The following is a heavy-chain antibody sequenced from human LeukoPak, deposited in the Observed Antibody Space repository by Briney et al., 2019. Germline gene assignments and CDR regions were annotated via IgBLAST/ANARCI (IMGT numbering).Heavy chain of an antibody. V-gene: IGHV3-48*04. J-gene: IGHJ6*02. CDR3: ARGVKVRGVNYYGMDV. CDR1: GFTFSTYS. Sequence: GGSLRLSCAASGFTFSTYSMNWVRQAPGKGLEWVSYINSSSSTIFYADSVKGRFTISRDDAKNSLYLQMNSLRAEDTAVYYCARGVKVRGVNYYGMDVWGQGTTVTVSS. CDR2: INSSSSTI. D-gene: IGHD3-10*01.